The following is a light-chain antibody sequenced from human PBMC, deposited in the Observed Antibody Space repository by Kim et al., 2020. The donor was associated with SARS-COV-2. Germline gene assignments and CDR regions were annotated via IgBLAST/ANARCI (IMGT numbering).Light chain of an antibody. CDR3: CSYAGRYAHMV. Sequence: QSALTQPRSVSGSPGQSVTISCTGTSSDVGGYNYVSWYQQHPGKAPKLMIYDVSKRPSGVPDRFSGSKSGNTASLTISGLQAEDEADYYCCSYAGRYAHMVYGGITKLTI. CDR2: DVS. J-gene: IGLJ2*01. CDR1: SSDVGGYNY. V-gene: IGLV2-11*01.